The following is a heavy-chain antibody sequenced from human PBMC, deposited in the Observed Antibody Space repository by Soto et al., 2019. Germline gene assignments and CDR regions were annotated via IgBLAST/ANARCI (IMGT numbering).Heavy chain of an antibody. J-gene: IGHJ4*02. V-gene: IGHV3-15*01. Sequence: EVQLVESGGGLVKPGGSLRLSCVASGFTFTNAWMSWFRQAPGKGLEWVGRIRTKTDGGTTDYAAPVKGRFTLSRNDTKNTLFLQMSSLRPEDTAVYYCTSRFCSSTSCSPYDSWGQGTLVTVSS. CDR3: TSRFCSSTSCSPYDS. D-gene: IGHD2-2*01. CDR1: GFTFTNAW. CDR2: IRTKTDGGTT.